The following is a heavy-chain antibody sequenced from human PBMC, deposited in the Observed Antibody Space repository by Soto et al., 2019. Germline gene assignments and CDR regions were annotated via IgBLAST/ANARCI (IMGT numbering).Heavy chain of an antibody. CDR3: ARAGYCSGGSCYSFDY. V-gene: IGHV4-34*01. Sequence: QVQLQQWGAGLLKPSETLSLTCAVYGGSFSGYYWSWIRQPPGKGLEWIGEINHSGSTNYNPSLKNRVTISVDTSKNQFSLKLSSVTAADTAVYYCARAGYCSGGSCYSFDYWGRGTLVTVSS. CDR2: INHSGST. CDR1: GGSFSGYY. J-gene: IGHJ4*02. D-gene: IGHD2-15*01.